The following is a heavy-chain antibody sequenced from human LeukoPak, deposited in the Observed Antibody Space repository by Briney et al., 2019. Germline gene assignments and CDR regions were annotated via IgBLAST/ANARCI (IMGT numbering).Heavy chain of an antibody. V-gene: IGHV3-23*01. CDR1: GFTFSSYA. CDR3: AKDAQGSLSDASDV. J-gene: IGHJ3*01. CDR2: IGGGGGTT. D-gene: IGHD2/OR15-2a*01. Sequence: QTGGSLRLSCAASGFTFSSYALSWVRQAPGKGLEWVSAIGGGGGTTCYADSVKGRFTISRDNSKNTLYLQMSSLRVEDTAVYYCAKDAQGSLSDASDVWGQGTTVTVSS.